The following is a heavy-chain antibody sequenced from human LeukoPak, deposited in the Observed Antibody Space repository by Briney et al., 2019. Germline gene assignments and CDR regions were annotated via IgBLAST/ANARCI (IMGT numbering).Heavy chain of an antibody. D-gene: IGHD2-15*01. CDR3: ARNQAATSRYYYGLDV. J-gene: IGHJ6*02. V-gene: IGHV4-61*01. Sequence: SETLSLTCTVSGGSVSSGSYYWSWIRQPPGKGLEWIGYIYYSGSTNYNPSLKSRVTISVDTSKNQFSLKLSSVTAADTAVYYCARNQAATSRYYYGLDVWGQGTTVTVSS. CDR2: IYYSGST. CDR1: GGSVSSGSYY.